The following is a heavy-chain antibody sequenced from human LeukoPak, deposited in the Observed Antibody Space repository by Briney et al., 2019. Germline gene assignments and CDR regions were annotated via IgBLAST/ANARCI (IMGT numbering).Heavy chain of an antibody. D-gene: IGHD3-10*01. CDR3: ARGLRMVRGVIVWFDP. J-gene: IGHJ5*02. CDR2: INPNSGGT. Sequence: ASVKVSCKASGYTFTGYYMHWVRQAPGQGLEWMGWINPNSGGTNYAQKFQGRVTMTRDTSISTAYMELSRLRSDDTAVYYCARGLRMVRGVIVWFDPWGQGTLVTVSS. CDR1: GYTFTGYY. V-gene: IGHV1-2*02.